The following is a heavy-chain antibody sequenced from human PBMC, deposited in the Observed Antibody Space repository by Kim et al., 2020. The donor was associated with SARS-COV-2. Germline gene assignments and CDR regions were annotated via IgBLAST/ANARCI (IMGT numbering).Heavy chain of an antibody. V-gene: IGHV3-21*01. CDR2: ISRSSSYI. Sequence: GGSLRLSCAASGFTFSSYSMNWVRQAPGKGLEWVSSISRSSSYIYYADSVKGRFTIFRDNAKNSLYLQMYSLRAEATAVYYCTRGVAVATGDYWGQGTL. D-gene: IGHD2-15*01. CDR1: GFTFSSYS. CDR3: TRGVAVATGDY. J-gene: IGHJ4*02.